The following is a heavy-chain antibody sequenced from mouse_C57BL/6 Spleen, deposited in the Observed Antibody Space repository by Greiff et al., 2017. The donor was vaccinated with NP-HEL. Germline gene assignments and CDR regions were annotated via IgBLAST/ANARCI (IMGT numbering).Heavy chain of an antibody. J-gene: IGHJ3*01. CDR3: ASPNWEGAY. Sequence: VKLMESGPELVKPGASVKISCKASGYAFSSSWMNWVKQRPGKGLEWIGRIYPGDGDTNYNGKFKGKATLTADKSSSTAYMQLSSLTSEDSAVYFCASPNWEGAYWGQGTLVTVSA. D-gene: IGHD4-1*02. V-gene: IGHV1-82*01. CDR1: GYAFSSSW. CDR2: IYPGDGDT.